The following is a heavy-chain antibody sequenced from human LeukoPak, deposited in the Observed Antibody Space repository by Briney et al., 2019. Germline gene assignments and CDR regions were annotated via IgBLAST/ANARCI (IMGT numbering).Heavy chain of an antibody. CDR1: GFTFSSYA. CDR3: ARDFRKRIAVAGTFDY. CDR2: ISYDGSNK. Sequence: PGRSLRLSCAASGFTFSSYAMHWVRQAPGKGLEWVAFISYDGSNKYYADSVKGRFTISRDNSKNTLYLQMNSLRAEDTAVYYCARDFRKRIAVAGTFDYWGQGTLVTVSS. J-gene: IGHJ4*02. D-gene: IGHD6-19*01. V-gene: IGHV3-30*04.